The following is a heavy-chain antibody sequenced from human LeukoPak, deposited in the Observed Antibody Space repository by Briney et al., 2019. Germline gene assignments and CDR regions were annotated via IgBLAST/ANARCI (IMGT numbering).Heavy chain of an antibody. CDR2: ISGSGGST. D-gene: IGHD3-22*01. Sequence: GGSLRLSCAASGFTFSSYAMSWVRQAPGKGLEWVSAISGSGGSTYYADSVKGRFTISRDNSKNTLYLQMNSLRAEDTAVYYCAKLKRDSSGYYAFDYWGQGTLVTVSS. V-gene: IGHV3-23*01. J-gene: IGHJ4*02. CDR1: GFTFSSYA. CDR3: AKLKRDSSGYYAFDY.